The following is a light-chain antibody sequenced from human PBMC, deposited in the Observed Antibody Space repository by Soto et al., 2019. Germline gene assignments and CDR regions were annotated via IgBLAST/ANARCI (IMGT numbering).Light chain of an antibody. CDR3: SSKTSSSALVV. Sequence: QSVLTQPASVSGSPGQSITIYCTGTTSDVGGYNSVSWYQQHPGKAPKLMIYDVIKRPSGVSNRFSGSKSGNTASLTISGLQAEDEADYYCSSKTSSSALVVFGGGTKLTVL. CDR1: TSDVGGYNS. CDR2: DVI. V-gene: IGLV2-14*03. J-gene: IGLJ2*01.